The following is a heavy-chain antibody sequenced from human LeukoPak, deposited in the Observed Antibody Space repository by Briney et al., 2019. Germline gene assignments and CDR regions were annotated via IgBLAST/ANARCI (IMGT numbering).Heavy chain of an antibody. D-gene: IGHD3-22*01. CDR1: GGSISSGDYY. Sequence: SETLSLTCTVSGGSISSGDYYWSWIRRPPGKGLEWIGYIYYSGSTYYSPSLKSRVTISVDTSKNQFSLKLSSVTAADTAVYYCASMSSSGYSVVDYWGQGTLVTVSS. J-gene: IGHJ4*02. CDR3: ASMSSSGYSVVDY. V-gene: IGHV4-30-4*01. CDR2: IYYSGST.